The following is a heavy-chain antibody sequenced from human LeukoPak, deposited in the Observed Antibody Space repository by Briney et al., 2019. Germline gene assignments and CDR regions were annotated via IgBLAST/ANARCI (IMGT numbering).Heavy chain of an antibody. D-gene: IGHD2-8*01. CDR2: ISAYNGNT. V-gene: IGHV1-18*01. CDR1: CYTFTSYG. Sequence: ASVKVSCKASCYTFTSYGISWVRQAPGQGLEWMGWISAYNGNTNYAQKLQCRVTITTDTSTSTAYMELRSMRSDDTDVYYCARDTQSPLGYCTNGVCLGDYWGQGTLVTVSS. CDR3: ARDTQSPLGYCTNGVCLGDY. J-gene: IGHJ4*02.